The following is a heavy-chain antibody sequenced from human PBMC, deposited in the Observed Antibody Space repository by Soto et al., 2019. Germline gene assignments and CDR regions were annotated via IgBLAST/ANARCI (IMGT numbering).Heavy chain of an antibody. D-gene: IGHD3-10*01. J-gene: IGHJ5*02. Sequence: QVQLQESGPGLVKPSGTLSLTCAVSSGSISSSNWWSWVRQPPGKGLEWIGESYHSGSTNYNPSPKSRVTISVDKSKNQFSLKLSSVTAADTAVYYCARGLWFGETNWFDPWGQGTLVTVSS. V-gene: IGHV4-4*02. CDR2: SYHSGST. CDR1: SGSISSSNW. CDR3: ARGLWFGETNWFDP.